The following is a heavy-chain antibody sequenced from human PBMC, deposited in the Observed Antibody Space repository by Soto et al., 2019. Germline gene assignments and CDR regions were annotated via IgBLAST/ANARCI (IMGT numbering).Heavy chain of an antibody. V-gene: IGHV3-30*18. CDR2: ISYDETNE. Sequence: PGGSLRLSCVASGFTFGSHGMHWVRQAPGKGLEWVAVISYDETNEHYVDSVKGRFTISRDNSKSILYLQMNRLRPEDTAVYKCAKDLRTTISDYGMDVWGQGTTLTVSS. CDR3: AKDLRTTISDYGMDV. CDR1: GFTFGSHG. J-gene: IGHJ6*02.